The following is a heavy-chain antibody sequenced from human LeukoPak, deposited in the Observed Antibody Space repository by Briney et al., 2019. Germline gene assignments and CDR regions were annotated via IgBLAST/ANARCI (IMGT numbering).Heavy chain of an antibody. Sequence: PSETLSLTCAVYGGSFSGYYWSWIRQPPGKGLEWIGEINHSGSTNYNPSLKSRVTISVDTSKNQFSLKLSSVTAADTAVYYCARAEGGYYDSSGDYWFDPWGQGTLVTVSS. D-gene: IGHD3-22*01. J-gene: IGHJ5*02. V-gene: IGHV4-34*01. CDR2: INHSGST. CDR1: GGSFSGYY. CDR3: ARAEGGYYDSSGDYWFDP.